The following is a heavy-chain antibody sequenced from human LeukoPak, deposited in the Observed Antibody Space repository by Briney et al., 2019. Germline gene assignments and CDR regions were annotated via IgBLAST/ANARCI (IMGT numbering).Heavy chain of an antibody. Sequence: GGSLRLSCAASGFTFSSYAMHWVRQAPGKGLGWVAVISYDGSNKYYADSVKGRFTISRDNSKNTLYLQMNSLRAEDTAVYYCAKDRGWLQLKYYFDYWGQGTLVAVSS. CDR1: GFTFSSYA. D-gene: IGHD5-24*01. CDR3: AKDRGWLQLKYYFDY. CDR2: ISYDGSNK. J-gene: IGHJ4*02. V-gene: IGHV3-30-3*01.